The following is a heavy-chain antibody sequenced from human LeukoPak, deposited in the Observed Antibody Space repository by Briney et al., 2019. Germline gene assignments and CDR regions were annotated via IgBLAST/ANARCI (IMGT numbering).Heavy chain of an antibody. D-gene: IGHD1-26*01. CDR2: INPNSGGT. Sequence: ASVKVSCKASGYTFTGYYMHWVRQAPGQGLEWMGWINPNSGGTNYAQKFQGRVTMTRDTSISTAYMELSRLRSDDTAVYYCAREGSGSYRGGTAFDIWGQGTMVTVSS. V-gene: IGHV1-2*02. CDR3: AREGSGSYRGGTAFDI. CDR1: GYTFTGYY. J-gene: IGHJ3*02.